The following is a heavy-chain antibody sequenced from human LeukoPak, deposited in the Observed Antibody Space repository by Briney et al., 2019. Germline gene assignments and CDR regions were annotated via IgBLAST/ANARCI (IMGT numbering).Heavy chain of an antibody. J-gene: IGHJ3*02. CDR1: GGSISSGSYY. V-gene: IGHV4-61*02. CDR2: IYTSGST. Sequence: PSQTLSLTCTVSGGSISSGSYYWSWIRQPAGKGLEWIGRIYTSGSTNYNPSLKSRVTMSVDTSKNQFSLKLSSVTAADTAVYYCARTSSGYRGGAFDIWGQGTMVTVSS. CDR3: ARTSSGYRGGAFDI. D-gene: IGHD3-22*01.